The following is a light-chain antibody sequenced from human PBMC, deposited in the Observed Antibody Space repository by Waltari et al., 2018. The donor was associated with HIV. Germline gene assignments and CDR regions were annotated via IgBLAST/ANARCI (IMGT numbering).Light chain of an antibody. CDR3: GTWDNSLSAGGV. CDR2: DKN. Sequence: QSVLTQPPPVSAAPGKKVTISCPGSSYNIGNNEVSSYHQPPRTAPKLLTYDKNKRPSGIPYRFPGSKSGTSATLGITGLQTGDEADYYCGTWDNSLSAGGVFGTGTKVTVL. CDR1: SYNIGNNE. J-gene: IGLJ1*01. V-gene: IGLV1-51*01.